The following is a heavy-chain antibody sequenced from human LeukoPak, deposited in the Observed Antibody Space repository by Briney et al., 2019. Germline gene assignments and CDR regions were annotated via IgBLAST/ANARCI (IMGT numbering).Heavy chain of an antibody. Sequence: PGGSLRLSCAASGFTFSSYWMHWVRQAPGKGLVWVSRINSDGSSTSYADSVKGRFTISRNDAKNTLYLQMNSLRAEDTAVYYCARVRLVRGYSYGYFDYWGQGTLVTVSS. J-gene: IGHJ4*02. CDR3: ARVRLVRGYSYGYFDY. CDR2: INSDGSST. V-gene: IGHV3-74*01. CDR1: GFTFSSYW. D-gene: IGHD5-18*01.